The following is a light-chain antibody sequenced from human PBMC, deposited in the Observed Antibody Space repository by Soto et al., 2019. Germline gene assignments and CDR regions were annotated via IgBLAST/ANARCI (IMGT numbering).Light chain of an antibody. Sequence: EIVLTQSPATLSLSPGDRATLSCRASQSVSNYLAWYQQKPGQPPRLLIYDASNRATGIPARFGGSGSGTDFTLTISSLEPEDFAVYYCQQRSNWPPWTFGQGTKVEIK. CDR2: DAS. CDR1: QSVSNY. J-gene: IGKJ1*01. CDR3: QQRSNWPPWT. V-gene: IGKV3-11*01.